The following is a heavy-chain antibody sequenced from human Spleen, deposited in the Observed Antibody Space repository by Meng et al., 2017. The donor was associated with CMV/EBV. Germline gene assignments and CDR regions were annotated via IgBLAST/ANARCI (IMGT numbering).Heavy chain of an antibody. J-gene: IGHJ4*02. CDR2: IYHSGST. CDR1: ISSRKW. D-gene: IGHD2-2*01. CDR3: ARRAGNIVVVPAAIGAIDY. V-gene: IGHV4-4*02. Sequence: ISSRKWWSWVRQPPGKGLEWIGEIYHSGSTNYNPSLKSRVTISVDKSKNQFSLKLSSVTAADTAVYYCARRAGNIVVVPAAIGAIDYWGQGTLVTVSS.